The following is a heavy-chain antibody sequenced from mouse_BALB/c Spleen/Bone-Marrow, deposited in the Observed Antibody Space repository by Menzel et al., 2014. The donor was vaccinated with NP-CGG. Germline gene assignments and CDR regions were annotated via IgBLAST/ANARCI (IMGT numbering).Heavy chain of an antibody. CDR2: INPYNDGT. Sequence: EVQLQQSGPELVKPGASVKMSCKASGYTFTSYVMHWVKQKPGQGLEWIGYINPYNDGTKYNEKFKGKATLTSDKSSSTAYMELSSLTSEDSAVYYCASHNWDYAMDYWGQGTSVTASS. J-gene: IGHJ4*01. V-gene: IGHV1-14*01. D-gene: IGHD4-1*02. CDR1: GYTFTSYV. CDR3: ASHNWDYAMDY.